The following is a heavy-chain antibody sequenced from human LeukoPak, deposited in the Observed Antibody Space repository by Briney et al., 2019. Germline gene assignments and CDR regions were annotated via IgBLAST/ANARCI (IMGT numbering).Heavy chain of an antibody. V-gene: IGHV3-74*01. CDR3: ARDAVDTANAV. D-gene: IGHD5-18*01. Sequence: GGSQRLSCAASGFTFTTYWMHWVRQAPGKGLVWVSHINSDGSITSYADSVKGRFTISRDNAKNTLYLQMNSLRAEDTAMYYCARDAVDTANAVWGQGTTVTVSS. CDR2: INSDGSIT. J-gene: IGHJ6*02. CDR1: GFTFTTYW.